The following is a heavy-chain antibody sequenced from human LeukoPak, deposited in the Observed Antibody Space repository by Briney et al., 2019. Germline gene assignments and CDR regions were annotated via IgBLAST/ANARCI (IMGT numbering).Heavy chain of an antibody. CDR1: GYTFTGYY. Sequence: ASVKVSCKASGYTFTGYYLHWVRQAPGQGLEWMGRINANSGGTDYAQKFQGRVTMTRDTSTTTAYMELSSLTSEDTAVYYCARGARGILRYFDWLSLTFDYWGQGTLVTVSS. J-gene: IGHJ4*02. CDR3: ARGARGILRYFDWLSLTFDY. D-gene: IGHD3-9*01. V-gene: IGHV1-2*02. CDR2: INANSGGT.